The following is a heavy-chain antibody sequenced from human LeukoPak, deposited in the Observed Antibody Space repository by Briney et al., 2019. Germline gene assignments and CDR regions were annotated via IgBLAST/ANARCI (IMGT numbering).Heavy chain of an antibody. CDR1: GFTFSSYS. Sequence: GGSLRLSCAASGFTFSSYSMSWVRQAPGKGLEWVSSISSSSSYIYYADSVKGRFTISRDNAKNSLYLQMNSLRAEDTAVYYCARDRTQYVDYWGQGTLVTVSS. V-gene: IGHV3-21*01. J-gene: IGHJ4*02. CDR2: ISSSSSYI. CDR3: ARDRTQYVDY.